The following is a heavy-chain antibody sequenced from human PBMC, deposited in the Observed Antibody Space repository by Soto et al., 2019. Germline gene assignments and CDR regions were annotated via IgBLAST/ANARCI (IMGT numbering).Heavy chain of an antibody. CDR1: GFTFDDYA. Sequence: EVQLVESGGGLVQPGRSLRLSCAASGFTFDDYALHWVRQAPGKGLEWVSGISWNSGTIGYADSVQGRVTISRDNAKNYLSLQRNSLRAEDTSLYDGVIAWGPAAADLEFDYWGEGILITVSS. D-gene: IGHD6-13*01. J-gene: IGHJ4*02. V-gene: IGHV3-9*01. CDR3: VIAWGPAAADLEFDY. CDR2: ISWNSGTI.